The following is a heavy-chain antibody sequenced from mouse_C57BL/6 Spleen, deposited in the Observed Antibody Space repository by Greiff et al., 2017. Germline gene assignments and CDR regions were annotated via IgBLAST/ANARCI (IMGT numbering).Heavy chain of an antibody. D-gene: IGHD2-4*01. J-gene: IGHJ2*01. CDR3: AREDYGPLYYFDY. CDR2: ISYDGSN. CDR1: GYSITSGYY. V-gene: IGHV3-6*01. Sequence: EVKLMESGPGLVKPSQSLSLPCSVTGYSITSGYYWNWIRQFPGNKLEWMGYISYDGSNNYNPSLKNRISITRDTSKNQFFLKLNSVTTEDTATYYCAREDYGPLYYFDYWGQGTTLTVSS.